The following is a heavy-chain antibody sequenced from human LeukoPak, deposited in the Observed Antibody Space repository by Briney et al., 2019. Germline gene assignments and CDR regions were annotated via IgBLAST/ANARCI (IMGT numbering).Heavy chain of an antibody. CDR1: GYTSTSYG. CDR2: ISAYNANT. D-gene: IGHD2-2*01. V-gene: IGHV1-18*01. J-gene: IGHJ4*02. Sequence: ASVKVSCKASGYTSTSYGISWLRQAPGQGLEWMGWISAYNANTNYAQKVQGRVTMTTDTSTSTAYMELRSLRSDDTAVYYCARGIGVYCSSTSCYPPYYCDYWGQGTLVTVSS. CDR3: ARGIGVYCSSTSCYPPYYCDY.